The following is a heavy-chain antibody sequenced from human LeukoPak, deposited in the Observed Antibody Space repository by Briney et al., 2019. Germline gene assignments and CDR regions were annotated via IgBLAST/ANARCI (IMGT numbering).Heavy chain of an antibody. V-gene: IGHV3-53*04. CDR3: AKDSSTGYSSILDY. D-gene: IGHD6-19*01. J-gene: IGHJ4*02. Sequence: GGSLRLSCAASGFTVSSNYMSWVRQAPGKGLEWVSVIYSGGSTYYADSVKGRFTISRHNSKNTLYLQMNSLRAEDTAVYYCAKDSSTGYSSILDYWGQGTLVTVSS. CDR1: GFTVSSNY. CDR2: IYSGGST.